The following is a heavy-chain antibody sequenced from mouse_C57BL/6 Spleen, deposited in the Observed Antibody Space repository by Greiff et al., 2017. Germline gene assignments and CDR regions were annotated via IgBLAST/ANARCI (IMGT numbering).Heavy chain of an antibody. CDR3: ARGVSSSYAMDY. Sequence: VQLQQPGAELVRPGTSVKLSCKASGYTFTSYWMHWVKQRPGQGLEWIGGIDPSDSYTNYNQKFKGKATLTVDTSSSTAYMQLSSLTSEDSAVYYCARGVSSSYAMDYWGQGTSVTVSS. J-gene: IGHJ4*01. CDR1: GYTFTSYW. D-gene: IGHD1-1*01. CDR2: IDPSDSYT. V-gene: IGHV1-59*01.